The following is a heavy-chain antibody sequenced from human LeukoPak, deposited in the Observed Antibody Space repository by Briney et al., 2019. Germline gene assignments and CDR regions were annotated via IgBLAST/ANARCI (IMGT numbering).Heavy chain of an antibody. CDR1: GGSFSGYY. V-gene: IGHV4-34*01. CDR3: ASYYGMDV. J-gene: IGHJ6*02. CDR2: ISHSGST. Sequence: SETLSLTCAVYGGSFSGYYWSWIRQPPGKGLEWIGEISHSGSTNYNPSLKSRVTISVDTSKNQFSLKLSSVTAADTAVYYCASYYGMDVWGQGTTVTVSS.